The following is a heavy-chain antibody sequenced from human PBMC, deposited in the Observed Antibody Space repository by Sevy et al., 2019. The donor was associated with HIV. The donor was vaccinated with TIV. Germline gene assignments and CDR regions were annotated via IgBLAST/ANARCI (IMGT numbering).Heavy chain of an antibody. CDR3: ARDDGNYYFHY. D-gene: IGHD1-7*01. V-gene: IGHV3-7*01. J-gene: IGHJ4*02. Sequence: GGSLRLSCAASGFTFSKYWMGWVRQAPGNGLEWVANIKQDARQKYYVDSVKGRFTISRDNAKNSLYLQMNSLRAEDTAVYFCARDDGNYYFHYWGQGTLVTVSS. CDR1: GFTFSKYW. CDR2: IKQDARQK.